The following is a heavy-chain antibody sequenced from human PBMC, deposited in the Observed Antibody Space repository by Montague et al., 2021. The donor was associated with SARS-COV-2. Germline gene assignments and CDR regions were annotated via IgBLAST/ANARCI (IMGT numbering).Heavy chain of an antibody. D-gene: IGHD3-9*01. CDR2: IYYSGST. CDR1: GGSISSSSYY. Sequence: SETLSLTCTVSGGSISSSSYYWGWIRQPPGKGLDWNRSIYYSGSTYYNPSLKSRVTIYVDTSKNQFSLKLSSVTAADTAVYYCVRSRAERHFDWTKLDAHVKPYYFDYWGQGTLVTVSS. CDR3: VRSRAERHFDWTKLDAHVKPYYFDY. J-gene: IGHJ4*02. V-gene: IGHV4-39*01.